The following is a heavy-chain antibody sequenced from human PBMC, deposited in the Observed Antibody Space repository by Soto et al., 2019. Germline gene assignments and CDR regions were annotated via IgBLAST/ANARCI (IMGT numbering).Heavy chain of an antibody. CDR1: GYSFNNNW. V-gene: IGHV5-51*01. Sequence: GESLTIACKVSGYSFNNNWIVWVLQMPGKGLEWMGIIHPGDSDSRYSPSFQGQVTMSVDKSINTAYLQWSSLKASDTAMYYCARRDSSGFPDYWGHGTMVTVSS. CDR2: IHPGDSDS. J-gene: IGHJ4*01. CDR3: ARRDSSGFPDY. D-gene: IGHD3-22*01.